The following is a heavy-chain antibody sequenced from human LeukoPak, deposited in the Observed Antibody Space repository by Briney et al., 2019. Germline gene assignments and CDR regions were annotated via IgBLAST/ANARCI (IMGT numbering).Heavy chain of an antibody. V-gene: IGHV4-39*01. D-gene: IGHD3-3*01. CDR3: ARHTHYDFWSGYLDAFDI. Sequence: SETLSLTCTVSGGSISSSRYYWGWIRQPPGKGLEWIGSIYYSGSTYYNPSLKSRVTISVDTSKNQFSLKLSSVTAADTAVYYCARHTHYDFWSGYLDAFDIWGQGTMVTVSS. CDR2: IYYSGST. J-gene: IGHJ3*02. CDR1: GGSISSSRYY.